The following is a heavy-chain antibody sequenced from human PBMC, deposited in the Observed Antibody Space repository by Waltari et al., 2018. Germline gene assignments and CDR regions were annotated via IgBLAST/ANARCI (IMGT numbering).Heavy chain of an antibody. CDR1: GFTFSSYG. CDR2: ISGSGTTI. V-gene: IGHV3-48*03. J-gene: IGHJ4*02. Sequence: EVQLVGSGGGLVQPGGSLRLSCAPSGFTFSSYGMNWVRQAPGKGLEWISYISGSGTTIYYADSVKGRFTISRDDAENSLYLQMNSLRAEDTALYYCARRFDSWGQGTRVTVSS. CDR3: ARRFDS.